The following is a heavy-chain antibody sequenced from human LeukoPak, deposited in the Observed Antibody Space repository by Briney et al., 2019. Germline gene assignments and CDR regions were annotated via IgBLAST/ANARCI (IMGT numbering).Heavy chain of an antibody. CDR2: IIPIFGTA. CDR3: AGTKGEYYYYYMDV. CDR1: GGTFSSHA. V-gene: IGHV1-69*05. J-gene: IGHJ6*03. Sequence: SVKVSCKASGGTFSSHAISWVRQAPGQGLEWMGGIIPIFGTANYAQKFQGRVTITTDESTSTAYMELSSLRSEDTAVYYCAGTKGEYYYYYMDVWGKGTTVTVSS. D-gene: IGHD3-10*01.